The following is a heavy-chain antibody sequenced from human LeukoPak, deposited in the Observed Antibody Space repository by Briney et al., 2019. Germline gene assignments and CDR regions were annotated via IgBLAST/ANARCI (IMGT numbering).Heavy chain of an antibody. CDR2: IYYSGST. J-gene: IGHJ5*02. CDR3: ARAGYSSGWYANNWFDP. Sequence: SETLSLTCTVSGGSISSYYWSWIRQPPGKGLEWIGYIYYSGSTNYNPSLKSRVIISVDTSKNQFSLKLSSVTAADTAVYYCARAGYSSGWYANNWFDPWGQGILVTVSS. V-gene: IGHV4-59*01. D-gene: IGHD6-19*01. CDR1: GGSISSYY.